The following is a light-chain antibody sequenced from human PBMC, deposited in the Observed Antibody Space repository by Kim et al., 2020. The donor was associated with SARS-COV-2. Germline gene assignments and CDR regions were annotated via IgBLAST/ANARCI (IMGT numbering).Light chain of an antibody. CDR1: QDISTA. V-gene: IGKV1D-13*01. Sequence: IQLTQSPSSLSASVGDRVTITCRASQDISTALAWYQQKPGKTPKLLMYDVSTLKSGVPSRFSGSGSGTDFTLTIGSLQPEDFATYYCQKIKNYPRRFGQGTKLEIK. J-gene: IGKJ1*01. CDR3: QKIKNYPRR. CDR2: DVS.